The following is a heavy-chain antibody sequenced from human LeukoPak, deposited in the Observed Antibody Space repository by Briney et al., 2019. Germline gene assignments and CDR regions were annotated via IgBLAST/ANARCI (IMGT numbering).Heavy chain of an antibody. CDR2: TNYRSKWYN. J-gene: IGHJ4*02. V-gene: IGHV6-1*01. D-gene: IGHD6-19*01. Sequence: SQTLSLTCDISGDIVYGSIVACKWIRQSPSRGLEWLGRTNYRSKWYNDYAVSVRGRITINPDTSKNRFSLQLDSVTPEDTAVYYCARGSSGPFDYWGQGTLVTVSS. CDR1: GDIVYGSIVA. CDR3: ARGSSGPFDY.